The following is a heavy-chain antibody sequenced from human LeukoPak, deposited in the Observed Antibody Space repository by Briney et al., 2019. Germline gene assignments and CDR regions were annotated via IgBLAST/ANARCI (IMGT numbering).Heavy chain of an antibody. D-gene: IGHD6-13*01. V-gene: IGHV4-34*01. CDR1: GGSFSGYY. CDR3: ARQGSSHNPFDI. Sequence: PSETLSLTCAVYGGSFSGYYWSWIRQPPGKGLEWIGEINHSGSTNYNPSLKSRVTISVDTSKNQFSLKLSSVTAADTAVYYCARQGSSHNPFDIWGQGTMVTVSS. J-gene: IGHJ3*02. CDR2: INHSGST.